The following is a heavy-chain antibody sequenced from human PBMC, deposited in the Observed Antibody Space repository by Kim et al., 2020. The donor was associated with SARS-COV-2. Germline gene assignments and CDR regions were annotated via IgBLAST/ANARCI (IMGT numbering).Heavy chain of an antibody. D-gene: IGHD3-9*01. V-gene: IGHV3-30*04. CDR1: GFTFSSYA. Sequence: GGSLRLSCAASGFTFSSYAMHWVRQAPGKGLECVAVISYDGSNKYYADSVKGRFTISRDNSKNTLYLQMNSLRAEDTAVYYCARQVTVLVIIYYFDYW. CDR2: ISYDGSNK. CDR3: ARQVTVLVIIYYFDY. J-gene: IGHJ4*01.